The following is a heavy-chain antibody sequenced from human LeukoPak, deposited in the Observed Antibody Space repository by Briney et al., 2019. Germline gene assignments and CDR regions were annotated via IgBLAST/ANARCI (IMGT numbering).Heavy chain of an antibody. J-gene: IGHJ4*02. CDR2: IYSGGST. D-gene: IGHD5-12*01. CDR3: ARDSDYDLRHY. V-gene: IGHV3-53*01. Sequence: GGSLRLSCAASGFTVSSNYMSWVRQAPGKGLEWVSVIYSGGSTYYADSVKGRFTISRDNSKNTLYLQMNSLRAEDTAVYYCARDSDYDLRHYWGQGTLVTVSS. CDR1: GFTVSSNY.